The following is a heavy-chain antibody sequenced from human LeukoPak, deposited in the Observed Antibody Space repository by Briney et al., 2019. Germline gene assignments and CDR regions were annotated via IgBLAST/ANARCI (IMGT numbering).Heavy chain of an antibody. CDR1: GFTFSSYE. V-gene: IGHV3-48*01. Sequence: QPGGSLRLSCAASGFTFSSYEMNWVRQAPGKGLEWVSYISTSSSTIYYADSVKGRFTISRDNANNSLYLQMNSLRAEDTAVYYCAKDVYTYYYDSSGYYQDAFDIWGQGTMVTVSS. D-gene: IGHD3-22*01. CDR2: ISTSSSTI. CDR3: AKDVYTYYYDSSGYYQDAFDI. J-gene: IGHJ3*02.